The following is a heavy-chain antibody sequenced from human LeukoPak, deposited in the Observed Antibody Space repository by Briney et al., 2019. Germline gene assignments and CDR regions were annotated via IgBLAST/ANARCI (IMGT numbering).Heavy chain of an antibody. V-gene: IGHV4-34*01. D-gene: IGHD6-13*01. CDR3: ARIIAAAGTVWFDP. CDR2: INHSGST. Sequence: PSETLSLTCAVYGGSFSGYYWSWIRQPPGKGLEWIGEINHSGSTNYNPSLKSRVTISVDTSKNQFSLKLSSVTAADTAMYYCARIIAAAGTVWFDPWGQGTLVTVSS. J-gene: IGHJ5*02. CDR1: GGSFSGYY.